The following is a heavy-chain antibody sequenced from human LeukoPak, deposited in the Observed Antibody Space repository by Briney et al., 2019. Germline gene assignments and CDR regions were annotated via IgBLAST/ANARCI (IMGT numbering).Heavy chain of an antibody. CDR2: INHSGST. J-gene: IGHJ3*02. CDR1: GGSFSGYY. CDR3: ARGSRRFSSHAFDI. D-gene: IGHD3-3*01. Sequence: SETLSLTCAVYGGSFSGYYWSWIRQPPGKGLEWIGVINHSGSTNYNPSLKSRVTISVDTSKNQFSLKLSSVTAADTAVYYCARGSRRFSSHAFDIWGQGTMVTVSS. V-gene: IGHV4-34*01.